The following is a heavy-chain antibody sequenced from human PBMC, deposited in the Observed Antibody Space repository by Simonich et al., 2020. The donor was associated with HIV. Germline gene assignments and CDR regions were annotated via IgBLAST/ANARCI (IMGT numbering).Heavy chain of an antibody. CDR2: INQRGNT. CDR3: ARGYYYDSSGYYQPAEYFQH. D-gene: IGHD3-22*01. V-gene: IGHV4-34*01. J-gene: IGHJ1*01. Sequence: QVQLQQWGAGLLKPSETLSLTCAVYGGSFSGYYWSWIRQPPGKGLEWIGEINQRGNTNYTPSLKSRVTISVDTSKNQFSLKLSSVTAADTAVYYCARGYYYDSSGYYQPAEYFQHWGQGTLVTVSS. CDR1: GGSFSGYY.